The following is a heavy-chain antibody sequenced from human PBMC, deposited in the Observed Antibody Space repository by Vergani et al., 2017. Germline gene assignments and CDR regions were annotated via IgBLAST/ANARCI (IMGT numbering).Heavy chain of an antibody. J-gene: IGHJ4*02. CDR2: ISSDGGRT. CDR1: GFTFSTYA. Sequence: DVPLFVSCGCFVPPGGSLRLSCAASGFTFSTYAMTWVRQAPGKGLEWVSTISSDGGRTYYADSVKVRFTISRDNSQHTMSLQMNSLTADDTAIYYCGGPQGTSAYYYGGFDYWGQGILVTVSS. CDR3: GGPQGTSAYYYGGFDY. D-gene: IGHD3-22*01. V-gene: IGHV3-23*01.